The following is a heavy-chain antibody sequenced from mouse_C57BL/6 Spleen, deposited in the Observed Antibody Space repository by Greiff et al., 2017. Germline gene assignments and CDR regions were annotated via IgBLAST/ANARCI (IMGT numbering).Heavy chain of an antibody. J-gene: IGHJ2*01. CDR2: IDPSDSYT. D-gene: IGHD1-1*01. V-gene: IGHV1-69*01. CDR3: AESGGTKVVAPFDY. Sequence: VQLQQSGAELVMPGASVKLSCKASGYTFTSYWMHWVKQRPGQGLEWIGEIDPSDSYTNYNQKFKGKSTLTVDKSSSTAYMQLSSMTSEDSAVYYCAESGGTKVVAPFDYWGQGTTLTVSS. CDR1: GYTFTSYW.